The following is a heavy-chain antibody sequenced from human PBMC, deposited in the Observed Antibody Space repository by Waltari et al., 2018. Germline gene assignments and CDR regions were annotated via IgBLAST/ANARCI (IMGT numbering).Heavy chain of an antibody. D-gene: IGHD1-26*01. V-gene: IGHV4-4*07. J-gene: IGHJ4*02. CDR3: ARGGWELPFDY. CDR2: IYTSGST. Sequence: GKGLEWIGRIYTSGSTNYNPSLKSRVTMSVDTSKNQFSLKLSSVTAADTAVYYCARGGWELPFDYWGQGTLVTVSS.